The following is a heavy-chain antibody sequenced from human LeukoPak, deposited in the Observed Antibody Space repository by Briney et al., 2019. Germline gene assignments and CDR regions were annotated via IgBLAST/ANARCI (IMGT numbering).Heavy chain of an antibody. Sequence: GGSLRLPCAASGVSFSSYAMSWVRQAPGKGLEWVSAISGSGGSTYYADSVKGRFTISRDNSKNTLYLQMNSLRVEDTAVYYCANAQDIVVVPAAIGLDYWGQGTLVTVSS. D-gene: IGHD2-2*02. CDR3: ANAQDIVVVPAAIGLDY. CDR2: ISGSGGST. V-gene: IGHV3-23*01. CDR1: GVSFSSYA. J-gene: IGHJ4*02.